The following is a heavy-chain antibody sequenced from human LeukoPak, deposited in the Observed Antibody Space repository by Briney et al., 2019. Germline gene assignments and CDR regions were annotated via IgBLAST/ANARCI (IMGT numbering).Heavy chain of an antibody. CDR1: GFTVSSNY. J-gene: IGHJ4*02. V-gene: IGHV3-66*02. Sequence: TGGSLRLYCAASGFTVSSNYMSWVRQAPGKGLEWVSLSYSGGSTYSTDSVKGRFTISRDNSKKTLYLQMNSLRAEDTAVYYCARGTSRTSPLTGYYRGYFDYWGQGTLVTVSS. CDR2: SYSGGST. CDR3: ARGTSRTSPLTGYYRGYFDY. D-gene: IGHD3-9*01.